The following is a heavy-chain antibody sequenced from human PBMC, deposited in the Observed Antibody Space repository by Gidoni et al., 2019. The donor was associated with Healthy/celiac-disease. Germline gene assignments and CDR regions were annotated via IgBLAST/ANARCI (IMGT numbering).Heavy chain of an antibody. CDR3: ARSSGYYYPPLY. Sequence: QVQLQESGPGLVKPSQTLSLTCTVSGGSISSGGYYWSLIRQHPGKGLEWIGYIYYSGSTYYNPSLKSRVTISVYTSKNQFSLKLSSVTAADTAVYYCARSSGYYYPPLYWVQVTLVTVSS. V-gene: IGHV4-31*03. D-gene: IGHD3-22*01. CDR1: GGSISSGGYY. CDR2: IYYSGST. J-gene: IGHJ4*02.